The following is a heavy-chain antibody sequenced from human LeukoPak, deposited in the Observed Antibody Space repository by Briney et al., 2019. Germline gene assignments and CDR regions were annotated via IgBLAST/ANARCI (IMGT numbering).Heavy chain of an antibody. D-gene: IGHD3-22*01. CDR3: ARAGGSGYWFDY. V-gene: IGHV4-31*03. CDR2: IYYSGAT. CDR1: GGSMSSAAYY. J-gene: IGHJ4*02. Sequence: SQTLSLTCTVSGGSMSSAAYYWRWIRQHPGKGLEWIGYIYYSGATYYTPSLKSRLTTSVDTSKNQFSLKLNSVTAADTAVYYCARAGGSGYWFDYWGQGTVVTVSS.